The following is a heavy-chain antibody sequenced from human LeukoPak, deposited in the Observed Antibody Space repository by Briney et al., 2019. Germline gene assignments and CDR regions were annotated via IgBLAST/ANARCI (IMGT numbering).Heavy chain of an antibody. V-gene: IGHV3-30-3*01. CDR3: ARDRIAVARFDY. Sequence: RGRSLRLSCAASGFTFSSYAMHWVRQAPGKGLEWVAVISYDGSNKYYADSVKGRFTISRDDSKNTLYLQMNSLRAEDTAVYYCARDRIAVARFDYWGQGTLVTVSS. J-gene: IGHJ4*02. CDR1: GFTFSSYA. CDR2: ISYDGSNK. D-gene: IGHD6-19*01.